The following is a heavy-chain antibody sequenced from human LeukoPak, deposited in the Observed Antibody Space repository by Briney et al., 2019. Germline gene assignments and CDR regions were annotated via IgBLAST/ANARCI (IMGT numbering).Heavy chain of an antibody. J-gene: IGHJ4*02. D-gene: IGHD6-19*01. CDR3: AKDLNGGYSSGWHLDY. Sequence: GRSLRLSCAASGFTFDDYAMHWVRQAPGKGLEWVSGISWNSGSIGYADSVKGRFTISRDNAKNSLYLQMNSLRAEDTALYYCAKDLNGGYSSGWHLDYWGQGTLVTVSS. V-gene: IGHV3-9*01. CDR1: GFTFDDYA. CDR2: ISWNSGSI.